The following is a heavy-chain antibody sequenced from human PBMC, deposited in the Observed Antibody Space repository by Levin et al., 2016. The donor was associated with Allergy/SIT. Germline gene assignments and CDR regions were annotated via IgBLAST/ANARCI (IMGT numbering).Heavy chain of an antibody. D-gene: IGHD6-19*01. Sequence: GSLRLSCAVYGGSFSGYYWSWIRQPPGKGLEWIGEINHSGSTNYNPSLKSRVTISVDTSKNQFSLKLSSVTAADTAVYYCARGRRAVAVNGKILDYWGQGTLVTVSS. CDR2: INHSGST. CDR1: GGSFSGYY. J-gene: IGHJ4*02. CDR3: ARGRRAVAVNGKILDY. V-gene: IGHV4-34*01.